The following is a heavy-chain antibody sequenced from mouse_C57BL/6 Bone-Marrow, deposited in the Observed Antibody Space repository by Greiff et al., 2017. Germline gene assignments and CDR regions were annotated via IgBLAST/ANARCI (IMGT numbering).Heavy chain of an antibody. J-gene: IGHJ1*03. Sequence: VQLQESGAELVKPGASVKMSCKASGYTFTTYPIEWMKQNHGKSLEWIGNFHPYNDDTKYNEKFKGKATLTVEKSSRTVYLELSRLTSDDSAVYYWARSYYGSSRYWYFDVWGTGTTVTVSS. D-gene: IGHD1-1*01. CDR2: FHPYNDDT. CDR1: GYTFTTYP. V-gene: IGHV1-47*01. CDR3: ARSYYGSSRYWYFDV.